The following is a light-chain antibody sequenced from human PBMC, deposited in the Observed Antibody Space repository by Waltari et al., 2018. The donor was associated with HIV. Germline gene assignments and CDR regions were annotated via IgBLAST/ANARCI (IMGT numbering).Light chain of an antibody. Sequence: QSALTQPASVSGSPGQSITISCIGSDIDIGIYDYISWYHHPPDRAPSLVGFNANSRPSGSPFRFAGSKSGNTASLTISGLQADDEGVYYCSSYVTGGSLLFGGGTQVTVL. CDR2: NAN. V-gene: IGLV2-14*01. CDR1: DIDIGIYDY. J-gene: IGLJ3*02. CDR3: SSYVTGGSLL.